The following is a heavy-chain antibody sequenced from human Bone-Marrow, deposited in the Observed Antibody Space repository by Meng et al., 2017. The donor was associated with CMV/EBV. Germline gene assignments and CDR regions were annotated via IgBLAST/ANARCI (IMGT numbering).Heavy chain of an antibody. CDR2: ISGSGGST. CDR3: AVYGAGIAAPQLDY. D-gene: IGHD6-13*01. V-gene: IGHV3-23*01. J-gene: IGHJ4*02. CDR1: GFTFSSYA. Sequence: ASGFTFSSYAMSWVRQAPGRGLEWVSAISGSGGSTYYADSVKGRFTISRDNPKNTLYLQMNSLRAEDTAVYYCAVYGAGIAAPQLDYWGQGTLVTVSS.